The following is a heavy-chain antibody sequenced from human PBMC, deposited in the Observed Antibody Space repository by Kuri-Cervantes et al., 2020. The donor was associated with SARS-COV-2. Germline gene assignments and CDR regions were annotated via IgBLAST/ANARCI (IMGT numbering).Heavy chain of an antibody. CDR3: AKLAGSNYFYYYGMDV. V-gene: IGHV3-23*01. CDR2: ISGSGGST. Sequence: GESLKISCAASGFTFSSYAMSWVRQAPGKGLEWVSAISGSGGSTYYADSVKGQFTISRDNSKNTLYLQMNSLRAEDTAVYYCAKLAGSNYFYYYGMDVWGQGTTVTVSS. CDR1: GFTFSSYA. J-gene: IGHJ6*02. D-gene: IGHD4-11*01.